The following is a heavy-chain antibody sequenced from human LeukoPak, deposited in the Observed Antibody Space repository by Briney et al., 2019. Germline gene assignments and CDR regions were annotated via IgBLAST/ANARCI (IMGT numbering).Heavy chain of an antibody. CDR1: GFTFGDYA. Sequence: GRSLRLSCTASGFTFGDYAMSWVRQAPGKGLEWVGFIRSKAYGGTTEYAASVKGRFTISRDDSKSIAYLQMNSLKTEDTAVYYCTRDEGSGWGYYYCGMDVWGQGTTVTVSS. CDR2: IRSKAYGGTT. CDR3: TRDEGSGWGYYYCGMDV. J-gene: IGHJ6*02. D-gene: IGHD6-19*01. V-gene: IGHV3-49*04.